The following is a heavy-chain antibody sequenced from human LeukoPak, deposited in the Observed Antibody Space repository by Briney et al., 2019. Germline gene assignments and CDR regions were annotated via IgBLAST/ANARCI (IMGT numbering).Heavy chain of an antibody. D-gene: IGHD3-22*01. V-gene: IGHV4-30-2*01. CDR3: ARADSSGYYLDAFDI. CDR2: IYHSGST. Sequence: PSETLSLTCAVSGGSISSGGYSWSWIRQPPGKGLEWIGYIYHSGSTYYNPSLKSRVTISVDRSKNQFSLKLSSVTAADTAVYYCARADSSGYYLDAFDIWGQGTMVTVSS. J-gene: IGHJ3*02. CDR1: GGSISSGGYS.